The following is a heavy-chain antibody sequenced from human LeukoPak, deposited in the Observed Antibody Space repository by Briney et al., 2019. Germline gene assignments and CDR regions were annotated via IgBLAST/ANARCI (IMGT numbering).Heavy chain of an antibody. Sequence: SETLSLTCAVYGGSFSGYYWSWIRQPPGKGLEWIGEINHSGSTNYNPSLKSRVTISVDTSKNQFSLKLSSVTAADTAVYYCARVLITYYDFWSGYTPDAFDIWGQGTMVTVSS. J-gene: IGHJ3*02. CDR2: INHSGST. CDR3: ARVLITYYDFWSGYTPDAFDI. V-gene: IGHV4-34*01. D-gene: IGHD3-3*01. CDR1: GGSFSGYY.